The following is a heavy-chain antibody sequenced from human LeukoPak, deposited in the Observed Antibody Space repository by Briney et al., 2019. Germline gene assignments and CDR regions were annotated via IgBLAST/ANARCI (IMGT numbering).Heavy chain of an antibody. V-gene: IGHV3-23*01. D-gene: IGHD6-6*01. Sequence: PGGSLRLSCAASGFTFRNYAMSWVRQAPGKGLEWVSAITGSGSSTYYAGSVKGRFTISRDNSKNTLSLQMNSLRAEDTAVYYCARTRIAARPGFDYWGQGTLVTVSS. CDR2: ITGSGSST. CDR3: ARTRIAARPGFDY. CDR1: GFTFRNYA. J-gene: IGHJ4*02.